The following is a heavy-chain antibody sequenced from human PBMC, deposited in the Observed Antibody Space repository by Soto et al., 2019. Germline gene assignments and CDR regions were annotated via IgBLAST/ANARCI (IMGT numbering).Heavy chain of an antibody. CDR3: ARAVKLAVPAATGYFDF. J-gene: IGHJ4*03. D-gene: IGHD6-13*01. Sequence: GGSLRLSCEASGFTFSSYWMSWVRQAPGKGLEWVANIKLDGSERYYVDSVRGRFTISRDNAKNSLFLQMDSLRAEDTAVYYCARAVKLAVPAATGYFDFWGQGTLVTVSS. CDR1: GFTFSSYW. V-gene: IGHV3-7*03. CDR2: IKLDGSER.